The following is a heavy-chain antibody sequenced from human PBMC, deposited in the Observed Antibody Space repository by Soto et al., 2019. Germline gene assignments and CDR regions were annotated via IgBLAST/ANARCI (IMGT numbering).Heavy chain of an antibody. CDR2: IDPSDSYT. D-gene: IGHD2-2*01. CDR3: ARLQTVVPAALYYFDY. CDR1: GYSFTSYW. Sequence: HGESLKISCKGSGYSFTSYWISWVRQMPGEGLEWMGRIDPSDSYTNYSPSFQGHVTISADKSISTAYLQWSSLKASDTAMYYCARLQTVVPAALYYFDYWGQGTLVTVSS. V-gene: IGHV5-10-1*01. J-gene: IGHJ4*02.